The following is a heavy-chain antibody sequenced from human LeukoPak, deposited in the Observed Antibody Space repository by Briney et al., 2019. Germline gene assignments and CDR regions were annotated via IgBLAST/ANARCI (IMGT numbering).Heavy chain of an antibody. Sequence: GGSLRLSCAASGFTVSSNYMSWVRQAPGKGLEWVSVIYSDGRTYYADSVKGRFTISRDNSKNTLYLETNSLRAEDTAVYYCATDGPPPMEYCSGGSCYLYNGMDVWGQGTTVTVSS. CDR2: IYSDGRT. CDR3: ATDGPPPMEYCSGGSCYLYNGMDV. V-gene: IGHV3-53*01. J-gene: IGHJ6*02. D-gene: IGHD2-15*01. CDR1: GFTVSSNY.